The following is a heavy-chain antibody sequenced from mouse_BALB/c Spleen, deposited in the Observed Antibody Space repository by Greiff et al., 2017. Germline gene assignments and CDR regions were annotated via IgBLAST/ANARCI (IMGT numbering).Heavy chain of an antibody. CDR2: IYPSDSYT. CDR3: TRYGSYVHYFDY. J-gene: IGHJ2*01. D-gene: IGHD2-10*02. Sequence: QVQLQQPGAELVRPGASVKLSCTASGYTFTSYWINWVKQRPGQGLEWIGNIYPSDSYTNYNPKFKDKATLTVDKSSSTAYMQLSSPTSEDSAVYYCTRYGSYVHYFDYWGQGTTLTVSS. CDR1: GYTFTSYW. V-gene: IGHV1-69*02.